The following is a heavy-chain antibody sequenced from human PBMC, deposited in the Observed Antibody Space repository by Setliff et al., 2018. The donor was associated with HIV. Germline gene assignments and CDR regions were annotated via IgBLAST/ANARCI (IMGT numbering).Heavy chain of an antibody. CDR1: GFTFSNYA. J-gene: IGHJ4*02. Sequence: GGSLRLSCAASGFTFSNYAMHWVRQAPGKGLECVSLMSYDGSNIYYADSVKGRFTISRDNSKNTLYLQMNNLRVEDTATYYCARDAKGGIDYWGQGTLVTSPQ. D-gene: IGHD3-16*01. V-gene: IGHV3-30*04. CDR2: MSYDGSNI. CDR3: ARDAKGGIDY.